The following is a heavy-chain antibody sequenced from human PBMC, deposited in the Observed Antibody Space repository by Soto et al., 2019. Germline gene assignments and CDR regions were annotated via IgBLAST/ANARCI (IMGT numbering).Heavy chain of an antibody. CDR2: IIPILGTT. V-gene: IGHV1-69*14. Sequence: QVQLVQSGAEVKKPGSSVKVSCKASGGTFRSYAVSWVRQAPGQGLEWMGGIIPILGTTNYAQNFQGRGTLGAAKSTSTAYMELRSLRSEETAGYYFAGSFVTFGGVVAGPWGGYFDYWGQGTLVTVSS. CDR3: AGSFVTFGGVVAGPWGGYFDY. J-gene: IGHJ4*02. CDR1: GGTFRSYA. D-gene: IGHD3-16*02.